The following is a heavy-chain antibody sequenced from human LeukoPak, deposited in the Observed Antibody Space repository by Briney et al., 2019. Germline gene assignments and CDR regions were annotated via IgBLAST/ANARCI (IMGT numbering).Heavy chain of an antibody. V-gene: IGHV3-49*04. Sequence: GGSLRLSCTASGFTFGDYAMSWVRQAPGKGLEWVGFIRSKAYGGTTEYAASVKGRFTISRDDSKSIAYLQMNSLKTEDTAVYYCTRDHDYVWGSYKYWGQGTLVTVSS. J-gene: IGHJ4*02. CDR2: IRSKAYGGTT. D-gene: IGHD3-16*01. CDR3: TRDHDYVWGSYKY. CDR1: GFTFGDYA.